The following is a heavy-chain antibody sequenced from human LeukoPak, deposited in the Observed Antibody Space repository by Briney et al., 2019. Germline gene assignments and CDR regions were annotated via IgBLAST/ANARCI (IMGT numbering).Heavy chain of an antibody. CDR3: ARDLYDTSANDAFDI. CDR2: IYTSGST. CDR1: GGSISSGTYY. V-gene: IGHV4-61*02. D-gene: IGHD3-22*01. J-gene: IGHJ3*02. Sequence: PSQTLSLTCTVSGGSISSGTYYWNWIRQPAGKGLEWIGRIYTSGSTNYNPSLKSRVTISVDTSKNQFSLKLTSVTAADTAMYYCARDLYDTSANDAFDIWGQGTMVSVSS.